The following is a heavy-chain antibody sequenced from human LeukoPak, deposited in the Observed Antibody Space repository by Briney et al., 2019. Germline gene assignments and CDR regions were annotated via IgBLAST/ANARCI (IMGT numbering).Heavy chain of an antibody. D-gene: IGHD5-12*01. CDR1: GFTFSSYC. J-gene: IGHJ4*02. CDR3: ARYSGYDYSYSDY. Sequence: PGGSLRLSCAASGFTFSSYCMNWVRQAPGKGLEWVSSISSSSSYIYYADSVKGRFTISRDNAKNSLYLQMNSLRAEDTAVYYCARYSGYDYSYSDYWGQGTLVTVSS. CDR2: ISSSSSYI. V-gene: IGHV3-21*01.